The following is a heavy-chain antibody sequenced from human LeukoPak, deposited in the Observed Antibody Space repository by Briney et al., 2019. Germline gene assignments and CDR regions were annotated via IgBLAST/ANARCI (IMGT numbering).Heavy chain of an antibody. CDR3: ARDNIGSYDY. V-gene: IGHV3-72*01. D-gene: IGHD3-10*01. CDR1: GFTFSDYY. CDR2: TKAKVDNYVT. J-gene: IGHJ4*02. Sequence: GGSLRLSCVVSGFTFSDYYMDWVRQTPGKGLEGIGRTKAKVDNYVTEYAASVKGRFTISRDESKSSLYLQMNSLKTEDTAVYYCARDNIGSYDYWGQGTRVTVSS.